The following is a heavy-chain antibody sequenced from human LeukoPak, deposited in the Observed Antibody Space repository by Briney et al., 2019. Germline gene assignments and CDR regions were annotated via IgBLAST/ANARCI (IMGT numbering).Heavy chain of an antibody. CDR3: AEDLYGDYFKAFYYYGMDV. V-gene: IGHV3-23*01. J-gene: IGHJ6*02. D-gene: IGHD4-17*01. CDR1: GFTFSSYA. CDR2: ISGSGGST. Sequence: GGSLRLSCAASGFTFSSYAMSWVRQAPGKGLEWVSAISGSGGSTYYADSVKGRFTISRDNSKNTLYLQMNSLRAEDTAVYYCAEDLYGDYFKAFYYYGMDVWGQGTTVTVSS.